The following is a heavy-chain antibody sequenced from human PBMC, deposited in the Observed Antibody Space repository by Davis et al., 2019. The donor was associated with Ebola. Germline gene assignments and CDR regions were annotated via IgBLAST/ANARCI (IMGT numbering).Heavy chain of an antibody. CDR1: GGSITSSSHY. Sequence: SETLSLTCTVSGGSITSSSHYWGWIRLPPGKGLEWIGSLYYGGFTYYNPSLRSRLTISVDTSNNQFSLKLSSVTAADTAVYYCAALSGSYVGVNYWGQGTLVTVSS. CDR3: AALSGSYVGVNY. CDR2: LYYGGFT. J-gene: IGHJ4*02. V-gene: IGHV4-39*01. D-gene: IGHD1-26*01.